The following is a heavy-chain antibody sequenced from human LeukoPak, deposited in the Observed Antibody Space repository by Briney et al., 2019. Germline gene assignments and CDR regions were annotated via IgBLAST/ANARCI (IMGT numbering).Heavy chain of an antibody. CDR1: GYTFTSYG. V-gene: IGHV1-18*01. CDR2: ISAYNGNT. CDR3: GWSRDSRDDY. J-gene: IGHJ4*02. Sequence: ASVKVSCKASGYTFTSYGISWVRQAPGQGLEWMGWISAYNGNTNYVQKLQGRVTMTTDTSTSTAYMELRSLTSDDTAVYYCGWSRDSRDDYWGQGTLVTVSS. D-gene: IGHD3-22*01.